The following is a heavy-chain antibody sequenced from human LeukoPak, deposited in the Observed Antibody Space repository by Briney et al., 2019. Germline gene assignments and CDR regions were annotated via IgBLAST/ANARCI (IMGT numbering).Heavy chain of an antibody. V-gene: IGHV4-39*07. J-gene: IGHJ4*02. CDR2: IYYSGST. CDR1: GGSISSSSYY. Sequence: SETLSLTCTVSGGSISSSSYYWGWIRQPPGKGLEWIGSIYYSGSTYYNPSLKSRVTISVDTSKNQFSLKLSSVTAADTAVYYCARRSTSRAVLLNDYWGQGTLVTVPS. D-gene: IGHD3-10*01. CDR3: ARRSTSRAVLLNDY.